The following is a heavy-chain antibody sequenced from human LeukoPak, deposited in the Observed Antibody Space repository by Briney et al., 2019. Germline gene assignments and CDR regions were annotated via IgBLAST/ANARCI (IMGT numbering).Heavy chain of an antibody. Sequence: PSETLSPTCTVSGGSISSYYWSWIRQPPGKGLEWIGYIYYSGSTNYNPSLKSRVTISVDTSKNQFSLKLSSVTAADTAVYYCARGDYGDYVTNWGQGTLVTVSS. J-gene: IGHJ4*02. CDR1: GGSISSYY. CDR3: ARGDYGDYVTN. V-gene: IGHV4-59*01. CDR2: IYYSGST. D-gene: IGHD4-17*01.